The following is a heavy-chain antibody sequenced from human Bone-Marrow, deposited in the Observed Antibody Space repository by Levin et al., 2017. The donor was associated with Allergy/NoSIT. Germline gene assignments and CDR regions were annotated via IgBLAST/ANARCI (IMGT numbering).Heavy chain of an antibody. CDR2: IYYSGST. V-gene: IGHV4-39*01. J-gene: IGHJ4*02. Sequence: SETLSLTCTVSGGSVSSSSYYWGWIRQPPGKGLEWIGSIYYSGSTYYNPSLKSRVTISVDTSKNQFSLKLSSVTAADTAVYYCARYGSGSDWRIDYWGQGTLVTVSS. CDR1: GGSVSSSSYY. CDR3: ARYGSGSDWRIDY. D-gene: IGHD3-10*01.